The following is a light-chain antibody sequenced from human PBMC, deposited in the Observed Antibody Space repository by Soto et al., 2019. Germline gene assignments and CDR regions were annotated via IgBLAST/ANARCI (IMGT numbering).Light chain of an antibody. Sequence: DIVMTQSPAILSVSLGERATLSCLASQSISDNLAWYQQRSGQAPRLLIYGASTRATGVPARFSGSGSGTEFTLTISSLQSDDFEIYYCQQYKSWPPLTFGGGTKGE. J-gene: IGKJ4*01. CDR3: QQYKSWPPLT. CDR1: QSISDN. V-gene: IGKV3-15*01. CDR2: GAS.